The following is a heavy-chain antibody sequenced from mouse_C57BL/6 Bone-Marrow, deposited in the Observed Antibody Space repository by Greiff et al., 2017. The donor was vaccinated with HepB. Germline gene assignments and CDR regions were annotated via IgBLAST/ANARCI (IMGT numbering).Heavy chain of an antibody. V-gene: IGHV1-81*01. J-gene: IGHJ2*01. CDR2: IYPRSGNT. CDR3: AIYDGYYHTLL. D-gene: IGHD2-3*01. Sequence: VKLMESGAELARPGASVKLSCKASGYTFTSYGISWVKQRTGQGLEWIGEIYPRSGNTYYNEKFKGKATLTADKSSSTAYMELRSLTSEDSAVYFCAIYDGYYHTLLWGQGTTLTVSS. CDR1: GYTFTSYG.